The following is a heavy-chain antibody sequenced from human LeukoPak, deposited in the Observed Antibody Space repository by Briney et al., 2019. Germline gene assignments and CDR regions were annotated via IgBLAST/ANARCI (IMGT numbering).Heavy chain of an antibody. Sequence: PSETLSLTCTVSGGSISSHYWSWIRQPPGKGLEWIGYIYYSGSTNYNPSLKSRVTISIDMSKNQFSLKLSSVTAADTAVYYCASYIAVAGTDYFDYWGQGTLVTVSS. CDR1: GGSISSHY. D-gene: IGHD6-19*01. J-gene: IGHJ4*02. CDR3: ASYIAVAGTDYFDY. V-gene: IGHV4-59*11. CDR2: IYYSGST.